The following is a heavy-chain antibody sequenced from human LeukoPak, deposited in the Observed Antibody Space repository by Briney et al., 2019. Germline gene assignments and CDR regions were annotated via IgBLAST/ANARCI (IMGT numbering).Heavy chain of an antibody. V-gene: IGHV4-38-2*02. CDR2: IYHSGST. D-gene: IGHD6-13*01. J-gene: IGHJ5*02. CDR3: ARDGGGYSSSWYNWFDP. Sequence: SETLSLTCTVSGYSISSGYYWGWIRQPPGKGLEWIGSIYHSGSTYYNPSLKSRITIPVDTFQNQFSLKMSPVTAADTAFYYCARDGGGYSSSWYNWFDPWGQGTLVTVSS. CDR1: GYSISSGYY.